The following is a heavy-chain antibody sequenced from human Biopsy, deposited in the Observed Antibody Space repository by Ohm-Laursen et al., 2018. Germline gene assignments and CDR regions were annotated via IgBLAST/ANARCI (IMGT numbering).Heavy chain of an antibody. D-gene: IGHD5-18*01. CDR3: ARDPRDTALGIFDY. CDR2: IWFDETNK. CDR1: GVTLNKHG. Sequence: SLRLSCTASGVTLNKHGMHWVRQAPGKGLEWVAVIWFDETNKHYADSVKGRFTISRDNSKNMLYLQMNTLRDADTAVYYCARDPRDTALGIFDYWGLGTLVTVSS. J-gene: IGHJ4*02. V-gene: IGHV3-33*01.